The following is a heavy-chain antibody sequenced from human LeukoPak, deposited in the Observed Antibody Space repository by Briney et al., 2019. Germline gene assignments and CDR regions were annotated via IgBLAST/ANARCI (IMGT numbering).Heavy chain of an antibody. D-gene: IGHD1-26*01. CDR1: GASISSSSYY. J-gene: IGHJ4*02. CDR3: ARLPLPGRDHFDY. CDR2: IFYSGTT. Sequence: SETLSLTCTVSGASISSSSYYWAWIRQPPRKGLECIGTIFYSGTTYHNPSLKSRVTISMDTSKNQFSLRLSSLTAADTAVYYCARLPLPGRDHFDYWGQGTLVTVSS. V-gene: IGHV4-39*07.